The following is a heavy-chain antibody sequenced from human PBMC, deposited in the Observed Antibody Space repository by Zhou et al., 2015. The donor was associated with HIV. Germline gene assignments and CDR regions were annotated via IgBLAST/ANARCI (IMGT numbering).Heavy chain of an antibody. J-gene: IGHJ6*03. V-gene: IGHV3-21*01. CDR3: AKPYCDSTSCHHRAYYYMDV. CDR2: ITISSSYM. Sequence: EVQLVESGGGLVKPGGSLRLSCAASGFTFSSYTMNWVRQAPGKGLEWVSSITISSSYMYYADSVKGRFTISRDNAKNSLYLQMNSLRAEDTAVYYCAKPYCDSTSCHHRAYYYMDVWGKGTTVTVSS. CDR1: GFTFSSYT. D-gene: IGHD2-2*01.